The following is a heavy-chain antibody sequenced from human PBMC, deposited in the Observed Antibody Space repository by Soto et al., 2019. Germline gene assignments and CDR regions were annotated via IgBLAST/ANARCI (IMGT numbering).Heavy chain of an antibody. CDR1: GFTFSSYW. D-gene: IGHD3-10*01. V-gene: IGHV3-74*01. CDR3: ARDFGY. Sequence: EVQLVESGGGLVQPGGSLRLSCAASGFTFSSYWMHWVRQAPGKGLVWVPRINSDGSRTYYADSVKGRFTISRDNAKNTRYLQMNRLRAEDTAVYYCARDFGYWGQGTLVTVSS. J-gene: IGHJ4*02. CDR2: INSDGSRT.